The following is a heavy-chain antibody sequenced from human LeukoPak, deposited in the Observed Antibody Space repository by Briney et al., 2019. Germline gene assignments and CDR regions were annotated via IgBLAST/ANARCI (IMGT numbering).Heavy chain of an antibody. J-gene: IGHJ4*02. CDR2: AHPSGST. CDR1: GDSISPYY. V-gene: IGHV4-59*12. Sequence: PSETLSLTCTVSGDSISPYYLTWIRQPPGKGLQWIGHAHPSGSTSYNPSLKSRVTISADTSKNQFSLSLTFVNAADTAIYYCATGADAYKTGYWGQGTLVSVSS. D-gene: IGHD5-24*01. CDR3: ATGADAYKTGY.